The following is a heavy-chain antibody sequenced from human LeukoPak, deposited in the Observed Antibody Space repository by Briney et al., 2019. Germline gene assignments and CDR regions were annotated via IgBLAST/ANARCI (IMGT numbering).Heavy chain of an antibody. Sequence: SETLSLTCTVSGGSISSSSYYWGWIRQPPGKGPKWIGSIYYSGSTYYNPSLKSRVTISVDTSKNQLSLKLSSVTAADTAVYYCARRPYYYGSRSFYFDYWGQGTLVTVSS. CDR3: ARRPYYYGSRSFYFDY. CDR2: IYYSGST. J-gene: IGHJ4*02. D-gene: IGHD3-10*01. CDR1: GGSISSSSYY. V-gene: IGHV4-39*01.